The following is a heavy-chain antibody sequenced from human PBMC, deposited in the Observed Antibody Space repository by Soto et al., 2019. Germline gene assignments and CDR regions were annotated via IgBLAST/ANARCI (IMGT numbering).Heavy chain of an antibody. D-gene: IGHD3-10*01. CDR2: INHSGST. CDR1: DGSSNNYY. V-gene: IGHV4-34*01. Sequence: QVQLQQWGAGLLKPSETLSLTCAVYDGSSNNYYWSWIRQPPGKGLEWIGEINHSGSTNYNASLKNRVTISEDTSKKQFSLELRFVTAADTAVYYCARGGLIRGVLYYWGQGTLVTVSS. J-gene: IGHJ4*02. CDR3: ARGGLIRGVLYY.